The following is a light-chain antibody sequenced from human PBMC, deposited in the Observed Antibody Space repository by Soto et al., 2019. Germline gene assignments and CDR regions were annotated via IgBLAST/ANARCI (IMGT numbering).Light chain of an antibody. V-gene: IGKV1-27*01. CDR1: QGISNY. Sequence: IQVTQSPSSLSATVGDRVTITCRASQGISNYLAWYQQKPGKVPKLLIYAASTLQSGVPSRFSGSGSGTDFPLTISSLQPEDFATHYCQHCDDLLVGGRTKADIK. CDR2: AAS. CDR3: QHCDDLL. J-gene: IGKJ4*01.